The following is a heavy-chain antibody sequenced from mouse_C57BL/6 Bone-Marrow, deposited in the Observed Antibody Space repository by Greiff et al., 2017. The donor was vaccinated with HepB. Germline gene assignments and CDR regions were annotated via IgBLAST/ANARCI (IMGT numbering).Heavy chain of an antibody. CDR2: INPNNGGT. J-gene: IGHJ1*03. CDR1: GYTFTDYY. V-gene: IGHV1-26*01. Sequence: VQLQQSGPELVKPGASVKISCKASGYTFTDYYMNWVKQSHGKSLEWIGDINPNNGGTSYNQKFKGKATLTVDKSSSTAYMELRSLTSEDSAVYYCARSFITTYGYFDVWGTGTTVTVSS. D-gene: IGHD1-1*01. CDR3: ARSFITTYGYFDV.